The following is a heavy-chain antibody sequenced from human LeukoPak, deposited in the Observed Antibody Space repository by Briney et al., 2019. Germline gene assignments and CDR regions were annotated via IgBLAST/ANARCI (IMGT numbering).Heavy chain of an antibody. CDR3: ARGYSYGHTYYYYYYMDV. V-gene: IGHV3-48*01. CDR2: ISSSSSTI. J-gene: IGHJ6*03. Sequence: SGGSLRLSCAASGFTFSSYSMNWVRQAPGKGLEWVSYISSSSSTIYYADSVKGRFTISRDNAKNSLYLQMNSLRAEDTAVYYCARGYSYGHTYYYYYYMDVWGKGTTVTVSS. D-gene: IGHD5-18*01. CDR1: GFTFSSYS.